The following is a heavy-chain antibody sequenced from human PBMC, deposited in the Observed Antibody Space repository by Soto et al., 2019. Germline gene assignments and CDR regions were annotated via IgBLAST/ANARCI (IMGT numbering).Heavy chain of an antibody. CDR1: GYTFTSDG. CDR3: ARGNYYDSSGYYAASYYFDY. CDR2: ISAYNGNT. D-gene: IGHD3-22*01. J-gene: IGHJ4*02. Sequence: GASVKVSCKASGYTFTSDGISWVRQAPGQGLEWMGWISAYNGNTNYAQKLQGRVTMTTDTSTSTAYMELRSLRSDDTAVYYCARGNYYDSSGYYAASYYFDYWGQGTLVTVSS. V-gene: IGHV1-18*01.